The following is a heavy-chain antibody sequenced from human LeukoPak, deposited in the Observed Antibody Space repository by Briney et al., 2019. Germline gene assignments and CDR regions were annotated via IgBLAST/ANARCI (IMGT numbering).Heavy chain of an antibody. D-gene: IGHD6-13*01. Sequence: AASVKVSCKASGYTFTSYYIHWVRQAPGQGLEWMGWINPNSGGTNYAQKFQGRVTMTRDTSISTAYMELSRLRSDDTAVYYCAREWQNVMAAAGMNHYFDYWGQGTLVTVSS. CDR2: INPNSGGT. CDR3: AREWQNVMAAAGMNHYFDY. CDR1: GYTFTSYY. V-gene: IGHV1-2*02. J-gene: IGHJ4*02.